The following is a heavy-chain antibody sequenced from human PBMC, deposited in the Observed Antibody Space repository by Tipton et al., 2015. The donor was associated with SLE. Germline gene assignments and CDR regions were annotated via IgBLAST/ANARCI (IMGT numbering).Heavy chain of an antibody. Sequence: GSLRLSCAASGFTFSSYGMHWVRQAPGKGLEWVAFIRYDGSNKYYADSVKGRFTISRDNSKNTLYLQMNSLRAEDTAVYYCAKDREAPYDFWSGIGGYYGMDVWGQGTTVTVSS. D-gene: IGHD3-3*01. J-gene: IGHJ6*02. CDR3: AKDREAPYDFWSGIGGYYGMDV. CDR1: GFTFSSYG. CDR2: IRYDGSNK. V-gene: IGHV3-30*02.